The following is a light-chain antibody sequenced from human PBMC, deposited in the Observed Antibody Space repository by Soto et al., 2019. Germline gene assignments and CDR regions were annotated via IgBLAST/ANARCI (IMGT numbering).Light chain of an antibody. CDR3: QQYASSPLT. Sequence: EIVLTQSPGTLSLSSGERATLSCRASQSVRSNYLAWYQQKPGQAPRLLIYGASSRATGIPDRLGGSGSGTDFTLTISRLEPEDFAVYYCQQYASSPLTFGGGTKVEIK. CDR2: GAS. CDR1: QSVRSNY. V-gene: IGKV3-20*01. J-gene: IGKJ4*01.